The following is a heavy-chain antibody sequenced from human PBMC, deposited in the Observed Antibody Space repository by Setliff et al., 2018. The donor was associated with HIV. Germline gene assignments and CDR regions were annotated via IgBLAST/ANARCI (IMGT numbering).Heavy chain of an antibody. CDR3: ARDGATGVAVAGTNLF. D-gene: IGHD6-19*01. CDR2: ISFSSSVI. J-gene: IGHJ1*01. CDR1: GGSFSGYY. Sequence: KASETLSLTCAVYGGSFSGYYWSWIRQPPGKGLEWISYISFSSSVIYYADSVKGRFTISRDNAKNSLYLQMNSLRAEDTAVYYCARDGATGVAVAGTNLFWGLGTLVTVSS. V-gene: IGHV3-11*04.